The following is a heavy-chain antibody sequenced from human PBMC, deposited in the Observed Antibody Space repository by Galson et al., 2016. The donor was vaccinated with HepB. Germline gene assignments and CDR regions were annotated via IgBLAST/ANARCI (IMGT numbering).Heavy chain of an antibody. CDR1: GFTFRDYA. CDR2: ISGSGDNT. J-gene: IGHJ4*02. D-gene: IGHD4-11*01. CDR3: VRSNFADY. V-gene: IGHV3-23*01. Sequence: SLRLSCAASGFTFRDYAMNWARQAPGKGLQWVSTISGSGDNTYYGDSVKGRFAVSRDNSKNTLSLQLISLGAEDTAVYYCVRSNFADYWGQGVLVTVTS.